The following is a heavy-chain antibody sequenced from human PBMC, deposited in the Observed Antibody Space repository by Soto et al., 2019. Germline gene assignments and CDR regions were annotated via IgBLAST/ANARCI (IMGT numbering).Heavy chain of an antibody. CDR1: GGSFSGYY. CDR3: ARGPRIQLWFDY. Sequence: ETLSLTCAVYGGSFSGYYWSWIRQPPGKGLEWIGEINHSGSTNYNPSLKSRVTISVDTSKNQFSLKLSSVTAADTAVYYCARGPRIQLWFDYWGQGTLVTVSS. CDR2: INHSGST. J-gene: IGHJ4*02. D-gene: IGHD5-18*01. V-gene: IGHV4-34*01.